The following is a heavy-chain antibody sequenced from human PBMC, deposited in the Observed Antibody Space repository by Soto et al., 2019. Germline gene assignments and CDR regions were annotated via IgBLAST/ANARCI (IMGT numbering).Heavy chain of an antibody. CDR3: ASLYHDILTRYYTGPDAFDI. Sequence: PGESLKISCKGSGYSFTSYWISWVRQMPGKGLEWMGRIDPSDSYTNYSPSFQGHVTISADKSISTAYLQWSSLKASDTAMYYCASLYHDILTRYYTGPDAFDIWGQGTMVTVSS. V-gene: IGHV5-10-1*01. CDR1: GYSFTSYW. J-gene: IGHJ3*02. CDR2: IDPSDSYT. D-gene: IGHD3-9*01.